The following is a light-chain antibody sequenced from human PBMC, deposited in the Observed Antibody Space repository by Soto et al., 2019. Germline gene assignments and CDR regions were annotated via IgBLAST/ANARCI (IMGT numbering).Light chain of an antibody. CDR2: DAS. J-gene: IGKJ4*01. CDR3: QQYDNRPLT. V-gene: IGKV1-33*01. Sequence: IQMTQSPSSLSASVGDRVTITCQASQDISHYLNWYQQKPGKAPKLLIYDASNLETGVPSRFSGSGSGTDFTITISSLQPEDIATYYCQQYDNRPLTVGGGTKVEIK. CDR1: QDISHY.